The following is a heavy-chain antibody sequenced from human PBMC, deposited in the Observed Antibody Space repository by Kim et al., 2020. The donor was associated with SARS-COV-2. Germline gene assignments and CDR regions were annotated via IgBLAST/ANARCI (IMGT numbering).Heavy chain of an antibody. CDR1: GGTFSSYA. D-gene: IGHD6-13*01. CDR2: IIPIFGTA. V-gene: IGHV1-69*13. J-gene: IGHJ6*02. CDR3: ARDSSSWTSYYYYYGMDV. Sequence: SVKVSCKASGGTFSSYAISWVRQAPGQGLEWMGGIIPIFGTANYAQKFQGRVTITADESTSTAYMELSSLRSEDTAVYYCARDSSSWTSYYYYYGMDVWGQGTTVTVSS.